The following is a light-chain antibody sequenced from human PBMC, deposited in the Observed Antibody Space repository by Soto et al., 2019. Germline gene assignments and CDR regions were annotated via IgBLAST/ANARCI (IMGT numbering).Light chain of an antibody. J-gene: IGLJ1*01. CDR1: GSDIGAYNY. CDR2: GVT. Sequence: QSVLTQPASVSGSPGQSITISCTGSGSDIGAYNYVSWYQQHPGKAPKLLIHGVTRRPSGVSSRFSASKSAYTASLTIPGLQAEDEANYYCSSFTTSYFYVFGPGTKVTV. CDR3: SSFTTSYFYV. V-gene: IGLV2-14*01.